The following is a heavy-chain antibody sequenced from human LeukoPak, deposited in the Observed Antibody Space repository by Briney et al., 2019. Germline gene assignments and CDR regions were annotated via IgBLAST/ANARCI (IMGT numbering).Heavy chain of an antibody. CDR1: GYTFTSYG. J-gene: IGHJ4*02. CDR3: ARGYDYVWGSYRHSRYYFDY. Sequence: ASVKVSCKASGYTFTSYGIRWVRQAPGQGLEWMGWISAYNGNTNYAQKLQGRVTMTTDTSTSTAYMELRSLRSDDTAVYYCARGYDYVWGSYRHSRYYFDYWGQGTLVTVSS. CDR2: ISAYNGNT. V-gene: IGHV1-18*01. D-gene: IGHD3-16*02.